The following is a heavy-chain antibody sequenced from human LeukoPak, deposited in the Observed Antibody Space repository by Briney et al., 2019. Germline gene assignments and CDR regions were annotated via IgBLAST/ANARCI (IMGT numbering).Heavy chain of an antibody. CDR2: IIPIYGTA. J-gene: IGHJ5*02. D-gene: IGHD5-24*01. CDR3: ATHTGGYNYWRFDI. Sequence: SVKVSCKASGGTFSNYPIIWVRLAPGRGLECLGGIIPIYGTANYAQIFHGRITLTAQESTATAYMELRSLTSDDTAMYFCATHTGGYNYWRFDIWGQGTLVTVSS. CDR1: GGTFSNYP. V-gene: IGHV1-69*13.